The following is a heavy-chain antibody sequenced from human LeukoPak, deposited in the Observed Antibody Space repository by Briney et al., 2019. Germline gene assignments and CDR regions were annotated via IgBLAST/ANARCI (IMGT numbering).Heavy chain of an antibody. CDR1: GFTFSSYA. D-gene: IGHD5-18*01. CDR2: ISSNGGST. V-gene: IGHV3-64*01. CDR3: ARVRGYSYGYSDY. J-gene: IGHJ4*02. Sequence: PGGSLRLSCAASGFTFSSYAMHWVRQAPGEGLEYVSAISSNGGSTYYANSVKGRFTISRDNSKNTLYLQMGSLRAEDMAVYYCARVRGYSYGYSDYWGQGTLVTVSS.